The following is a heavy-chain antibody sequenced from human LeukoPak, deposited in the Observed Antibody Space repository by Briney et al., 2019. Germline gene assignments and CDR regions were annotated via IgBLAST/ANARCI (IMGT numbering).Heavy chain of an antibody. CDR2: IYTSGST. CDR1: GGSISSGSYY. D-gene: IGHD3-3*01. V-gene: IGHV4-61*02. J-gene: IGHJ6*03. CDR3: ARDPMYYDFLAYMDV. Sequence: SETLPLTCTVSGGSISSGSYYWSWIRQPAGKGLEWIGRIYTSGSTNYNPSLKSRVTISVDTSKNQFSLKLSSVTAADTAVYYCARDPMYYDFLAYMDVWGKGTTVTVSS.